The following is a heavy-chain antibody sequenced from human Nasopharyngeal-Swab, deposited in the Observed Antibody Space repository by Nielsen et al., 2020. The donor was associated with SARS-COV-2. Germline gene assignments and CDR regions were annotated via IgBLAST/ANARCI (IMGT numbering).Heavy chain of an antibody. CDR3: AREPYYYYDSSGYYHTFCMDV. CDR1: GYTFTSYG. V-gene: IGHV1-18*01. CDR2: ISAYNGNT. J-gene: IGHJ6*02. Sequence: ASVNVSCKASGYTFTSYGISRVRQAPGQGLEWMGWISAYNGNTNYAQKLQGRVTMTTDTSTSTAYMELRSLRSDDTAVYYCAREPYYYYDSSGYYHTFCMDVWGQGTTVTVSS. D-gene: IGHD3-22*01.